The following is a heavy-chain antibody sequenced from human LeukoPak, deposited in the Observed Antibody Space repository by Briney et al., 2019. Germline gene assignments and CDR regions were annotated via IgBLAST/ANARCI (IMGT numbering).Heavy chain of an antibody. CDR1: GYSISSGYY. CDR3: AREGNSYGSNWFDP. Sequence: PSETVSLTCTVSGYSISSGYYWGWIRQPPGKGLEWIGEIYHSGSTNYNPSLKSRVTISVDKSKTQFSLKLSSVTAADTAVYYCAREGNSYGSNWFDPWGQGTLVTVSS. CDR2: IYHSGST. D-gene: IGHD5-18*01. V-gene: IGHV4-38-2*02. J-gene: IGHJ5*01.